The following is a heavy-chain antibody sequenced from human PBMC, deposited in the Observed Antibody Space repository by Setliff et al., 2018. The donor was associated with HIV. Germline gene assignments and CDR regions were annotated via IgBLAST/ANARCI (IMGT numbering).Heavy chain of an antibody. CDR3: ARAAHYYDSSGPPGY. CDR2: IYSSGST. D-gene: IGHD3-22*01. CDR1: GGSISSGSFY. J-gene: IGHJ4*02. V-gene: IGHV4-31*03. Sequence: PSETLSLTCTASGGSISSGSFYWNWIRQHPGKGLEWVGYIYSSGSTYYNPSLKSRVTISVDTSKNQFSLKLSSVTAADTAVYYCARAAHYYDSSGPPGYWGQGTLVTVSS.